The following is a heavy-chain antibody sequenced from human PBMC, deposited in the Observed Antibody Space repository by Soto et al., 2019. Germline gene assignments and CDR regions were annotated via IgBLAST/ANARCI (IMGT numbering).Heavy chain of an antibody. CDR2: IYSGGST. V-gene: IGHV3-53*01. Sequence: PGGSLRLSCAASGFAVSSNYMSWVRQAPGKGLEWVSVIYSGGSTYYADSVKGRFTISRDNSKNTLYLQMNSLRAEDTAVYYCARVRDWLFYYWGQGTLVTVSS. D-gene: IGHD3-9*01. CDR1: GFAVSSNY. CDR3: ARVRDWLFYY. J-gene: IGHJ4*02.